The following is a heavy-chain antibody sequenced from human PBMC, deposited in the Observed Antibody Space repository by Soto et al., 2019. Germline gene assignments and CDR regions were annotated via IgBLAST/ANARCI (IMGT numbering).Heavy chain of an antibody. CDR1: GFTFDDYA. CDR2: ISWNGAAT. CDR3: ANLPLYGSGFDC. Sequence: EAQLVESGGGLVQPGRSLRLSCVASGFTFDDYAIHWVRQAPGKGLEWDSGISWNGAATGYADSVKGRFTSSRDNAKNSLYLQMSSLRTEDTAIYYCANLPLYGSGFDCWGQGTLVTVSS. V-gene: IGHV3-9*01. J-gene: IGHJ4*02. D-gene: IGHD3-10*01.